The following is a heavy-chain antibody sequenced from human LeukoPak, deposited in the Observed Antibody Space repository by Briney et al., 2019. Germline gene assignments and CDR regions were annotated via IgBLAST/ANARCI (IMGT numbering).Heavy chain of an antibody. V-gene: IGHV3-7*01. CDR3: ARVYLHFAHGFDY. D-gene: IGHD3-16*02. Sequence: PGGSLRLSCAASGFTFSSYSMNWVRQAPGKGLEWVANIKQDGSEKYYVDSVKGRFTISRDNAKNSLYLQMNSLRAEDTAVYYCARVYLHFAHGFDYWGQGTLVTVSS. CDR2: IKQDGSEK. J-gene: IGHJ4*02. CDR1: GFTFSSYS.